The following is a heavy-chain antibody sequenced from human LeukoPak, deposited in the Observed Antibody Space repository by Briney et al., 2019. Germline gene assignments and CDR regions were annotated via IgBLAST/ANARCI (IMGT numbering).Heavy chain of an antibody. J-gene: IGHJ6*03. CDR3: ARTTEGYCSSTSCYGFSYSYYMDV. V-gene: IGHV4-39*07. Sequence: SETLSLTCTVSGGSISTSNYYWGWIRQPPGKGLEWIGNIFYSGSTYYSPSLRSRVTISLDTSKNQFSLKLSSVTAADTAVYYCARTTEGYCSSTSCYGFSYSYYMDVWGKGTTVTISS. CDR1: GGSISTSNYY. CDR2: IFYSGST. D-gene: IGHD2-2*01.